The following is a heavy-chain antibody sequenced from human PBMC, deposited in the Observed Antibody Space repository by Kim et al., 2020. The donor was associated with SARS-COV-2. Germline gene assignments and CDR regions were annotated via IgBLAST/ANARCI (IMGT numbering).Heavy chain of an antibody. CDR3: ANATARGSMFEH. CDR2: VGVGGGARDSI. Sequence: GGSLRLSCVASGITFYNYAMSWVRQAPGKGLEWVSRVGVGGGARDSIVYADYGRGRFTISTDNSENTLYLQMNSLRAADTPVCFCANATARGSMFEHWGRGPRVSLSS. J-gene: IGHJ4*02. D-gene: IGHD1-26*01. V-gene: IGHV3-23*01. CDR1: GITFYNYA.